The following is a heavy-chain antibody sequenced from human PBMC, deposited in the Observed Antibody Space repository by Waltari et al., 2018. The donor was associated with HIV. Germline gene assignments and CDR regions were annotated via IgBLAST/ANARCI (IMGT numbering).Heavy chain of an antibody. CDR3: AKFRGSGSDY. CDR2: ISGSGGST. D-gene: IGHD3-10*01. Sequence: EVQLLESGGGLVQPGGSLSLSCAASGFTFGGYAMTWVRLAPGKGLEWVSGISGSGGSTFYADSVKGRFAISRDNSKNTLYLQMNTLRAEDTAVYYCAKFRGSGSDYWGQGAQVTVSS. J-gene: IGHJ4*02. CDR1: GFTFGGYA. V-gene: IGHV3-23*01.